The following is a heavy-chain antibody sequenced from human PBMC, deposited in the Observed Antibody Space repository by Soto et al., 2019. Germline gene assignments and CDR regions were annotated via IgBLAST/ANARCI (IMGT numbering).Heavy chain of an antibody. CDR2: IRSKAYGGTT. CDR1: GFTFGDYA. V-gene: IGHV3-49*04. J-gene: IGHJ6*02. D-gene: IGHD3-3*01. Sequence: GGSLRLSCTASGFTFGDYAMSWVRQAPGKGLEWVGFIRSKAYGGTTEYAASVKGRFTISRDDSKSIAYLQMNSLKTEDTAVYYCTRDSGAIFGVVIPDGMDVWGQGTTVTVSS. CDR3: TRDSGAIFGVVIPDGMDV.